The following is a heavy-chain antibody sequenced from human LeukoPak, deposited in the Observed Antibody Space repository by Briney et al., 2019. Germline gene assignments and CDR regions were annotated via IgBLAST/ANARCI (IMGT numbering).Heavy chain of an antibody. CDR2: ISLSGLT. Sequence: SGTLSLTCGVSGGSISSTNWWSWVRQPPGQGLEWIGEISLSGLTNYNPSLKSRVTVSLDKSKNQLSLNLTSVTAADTAVYYCAQSLGSNTWMGNWFDPWGQGTLVTVSS. D-gene: IGHD6-13*01. J-gene: IGHJ5*02. V-gene: IGHV4-4*02. CDR3: AQSLGSNTWMGNWFDP. CDR1: GGSISSTNW.